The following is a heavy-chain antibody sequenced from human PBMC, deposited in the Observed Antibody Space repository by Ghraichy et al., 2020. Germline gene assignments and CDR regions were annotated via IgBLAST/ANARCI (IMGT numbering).Heavy chain of an antibody. J-gene: IGHJ4*02. CDR3: ARDSGSSWYYFDY. Sequence: LSLTCAASGFTFSSYSMNWVRQAPGKGLEWVSYISVGSSSTIYYADSVKGRFTISRYNAKNSLYLQMNSLRDEDTAVYYCARDSGSSWYYFDYWGQGTLVTVSS. CDR2: ISVGSSSTI. CDR1: GFTFSSYS. V-gene: IGHV3-48*02. D-gene: IGHD6-13*01.